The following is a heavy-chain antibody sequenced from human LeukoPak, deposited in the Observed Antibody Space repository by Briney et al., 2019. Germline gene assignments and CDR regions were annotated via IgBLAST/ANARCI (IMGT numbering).Heavy chain of an antibody. CDR1: GFSFSVYS. D-gene: IGHD5/OR15-5a*01. CDR3: AKCLGYSVYALPDF. J-gene: IGHJ4*02. V-gene: IGHV3-23*01. Sequence: TGGSLRLSCAASGFSFSVYSTSWVRQAPGKGLEWVSAINGNGDSTFYRDSVRGRFTISRDFSKNTLYLQMRRLRAEDTALYYCAKCLGYSVYALPDFWGQGTLVTVSS. CDR2: INGNGDST.